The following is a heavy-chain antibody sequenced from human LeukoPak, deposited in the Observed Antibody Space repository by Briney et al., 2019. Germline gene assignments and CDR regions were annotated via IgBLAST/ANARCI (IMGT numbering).Heavy chain of an antibody. V-gene: IGHV3-21*01. CDR2: ISSSSSYI. CDR3: ARGGIPYNWNYAYYFDY. Sequence: ETLSLTCTVSGGSISSSSYYWGWIRQPPGKGLEWVSSISSSSSYINYADSVKGRFTISRDNAKNSLYLQMNSLRAEDTAVYYCARGGIPYNWNYAYYFDYWGQGTLVTVSS. J-gene: IGHJ4*02. D-gene: IGHD1-7*01. CDR1: GGSISSSS.